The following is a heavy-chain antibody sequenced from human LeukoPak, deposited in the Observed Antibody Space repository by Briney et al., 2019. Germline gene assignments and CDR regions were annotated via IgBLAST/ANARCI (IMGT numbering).Heavy chain of an antibody. CDR1: GFSFSSYS. CDR3: ARNGPREGWFDP. V-gene: IGHV3-21*01. CDR2: ISTSSTYI. Sequence: PGGSLRLSCAASGFSFSSYSINWVRQAPGKGLEWVSSISTSSTYIYYADSVRGRFTVSRDNAKNSLYLQMNSLRAEDTAVYYCARNGPREGWFDPWGQGTLVTVSS. J-gene: IGHJ5*02. D-gene: IGHD2-8*01.